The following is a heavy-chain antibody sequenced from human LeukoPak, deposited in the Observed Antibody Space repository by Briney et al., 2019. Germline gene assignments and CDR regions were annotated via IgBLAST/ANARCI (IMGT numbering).Heavy chain of an antibody. D-gene: IGHD6-13*01. J-gene: IGHJ5*02. CDR1: GGSISSYY. V-gene: IGHV4-59*01. CDR3: ARTYSSSWYNWFDP. Sequence: RASETLSLTCTVSGGSISSYYRSWIRQPPGKGLEWIGYIYYSGSTNYNPSLKSRVTILVDTSKNQFSLKLSSVTAADTAVYYCARTYSSSWYNWFDPWGQGTLVTVSS. CDR2: IYYSGST.